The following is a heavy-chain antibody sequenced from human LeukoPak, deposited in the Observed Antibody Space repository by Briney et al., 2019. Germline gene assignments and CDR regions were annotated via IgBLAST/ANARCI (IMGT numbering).Heavy chain of an antibody. CDR3: ARDGGGRIAVAGLWYN. V-gene: IGHV4-38-2*02. CDR1: GYSISSGDY. J-gene: IGHJ4*02. Sequence: SETLSLTCTVSGYSISSGDYWGWIRQPAGKELEWIGSIYHSGSTYYNQSLESRITMSVDTSKNQFSLKLNSVTAADTAVYYCARDGGGRIAVAGLWYNWGQGTLVSVSS. CDR2: IYHSGST. D-gene: IGHD6-19*01.